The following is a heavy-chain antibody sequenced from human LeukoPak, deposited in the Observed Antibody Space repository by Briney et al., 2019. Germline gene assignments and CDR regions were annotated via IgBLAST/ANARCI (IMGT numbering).Heavy chain of an antibody. Sequence: GASVTVSCKASGYTFTSYGISWVRQAPGQGLEWMGWIRAYKGNTSYAQKPQGRVNMTTDTSTSTAYMELRSLRSDDTAVYYCARASDILTGLDAFDIWGQGTMATVSS. CDR3: ARASDILTGLDAFDI. D-gene: IGHD3-9*01. CDR1: GYTFTSYG. CDR2: IRAYKGNT. V-gene: IGHV1-18*01. J-gene: IGHJ3*02.